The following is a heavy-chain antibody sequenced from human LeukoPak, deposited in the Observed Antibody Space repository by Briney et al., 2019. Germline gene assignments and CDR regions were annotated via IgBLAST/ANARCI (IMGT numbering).Heavy chain of an antibody. V-gene: IGHV3-74*01. CDR1: GFXFSSYW. Sequence: GGSLRLSCAASGFXFSSYWIHWVRQAPGKGLVWVSRINSDGSTTSYADSVKGRFTISRDNAKNTLYLQMNSLRAEDTAVYYCSRDTADDAFDIWGQGTMVTVSS. CDR2: INSDGSTT. J-gene: IGHJ3*02. CDR3: SRDTADDAFDI.